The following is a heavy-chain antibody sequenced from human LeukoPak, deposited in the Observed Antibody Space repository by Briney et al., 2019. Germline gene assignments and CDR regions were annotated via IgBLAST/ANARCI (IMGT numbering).Heavy chain of an antibody. V-gene: IGHV3-48*01. J-gene: IGHJ6*04. CDR3: ARDTVLWCLDV. CDR1: GFTFSSYS. D-gene: IGHD2-21*01. CDR2: ISSSSSTI. Sequence: GGSLRLSCAASGFTFSSYSMNWVRQAPGKGLEWVSYISSSSSTIYYADSVKGRFTISRDNAKNSLYLQMNSLRAEDTAVYYCARDTVLWCLDVWGKGTTVTVSS.